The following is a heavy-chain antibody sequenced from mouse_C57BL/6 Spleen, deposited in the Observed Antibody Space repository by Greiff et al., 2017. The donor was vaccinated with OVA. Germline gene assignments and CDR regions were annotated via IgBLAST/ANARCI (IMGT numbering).Heavy chain of an antibody. D-gene: IGHD1-1*01. V-gene: IGHV1-42*01. J-gene: IGHJ2*01. Sequence: VQLKESGPELVKPGASVKLSCKASGYSFTGYYMNWVKQSPEKSLEWIGEINPSTGGTTYNQKFKAKATLTVDKSSSTAYMQLKSLTSEDSAVYYCARGYYGSSPDYWGQGTTLTVSS. CDR1: GYSFTGYY. CDR2: INPSTGGT. CDR3: ARGYYGSSPDY.